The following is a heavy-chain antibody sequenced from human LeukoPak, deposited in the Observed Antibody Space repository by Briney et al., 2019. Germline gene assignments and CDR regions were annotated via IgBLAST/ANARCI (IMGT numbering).Heavy chain of an antibody. Sequence: GGSLRLSCEASGFTFSSYDMHWVRQATGQGLEWVSATGTAGDTYYPGSVKGRFTISRENAKNSLYLQMNSLRAGDTAVYYCARSGGDDDAFDIWGQGTMVTVSS. J-gene: IGHJ3*02. CDR2: TGTAGDT. CDR3: ARSGGDDDAFDI. V-gene: IGHV3-13*01. D-gene: IGHD3-10*01. CDR1: GFTFSSYD.